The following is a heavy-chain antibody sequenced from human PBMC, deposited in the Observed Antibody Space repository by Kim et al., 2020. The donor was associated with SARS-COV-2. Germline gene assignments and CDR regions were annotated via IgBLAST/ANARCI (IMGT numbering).Heavy chain of an antibody. V-gene: IGHV1-46*01. D-gene: IGHD2-21*01. CDR1: GYSFTSYY. Sequence: ASVKVSCKASGYSFTSYYMHWVRQAPGQGLEWMGIIRPNGIRTTYAQKFQGRVTMTRDTSTSTDYLEVSSLRSEDTAVYYCTRGIPERAPDWFDHWGQGT. J-gene: IGHJ5*02. CDR2: IRPNGIRT. CDR3: TRGIPERAPDWFDH.